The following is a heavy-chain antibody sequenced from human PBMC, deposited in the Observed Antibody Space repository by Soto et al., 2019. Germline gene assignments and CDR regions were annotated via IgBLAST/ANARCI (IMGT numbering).Heavy chain of an antibody. D-gene: IGHD4-17*01. CDR2: IYYSGST. CDR3: ARDWYGDYNWFDP. V-gene: IGHV4-30-4*01. CDR1: GGSISSGDYY. J-gene: IGHJ5*02. Sequence: SETLSLTCTVSGGSISSGDYYWSWIRQPPGKGLEWIGYIYYSGSTYYNPSLKSRVTISVDTSKNQFSLKLSSVTAADTAVYYCARDWYGDYNWFDPWGQGTLVTVSS.